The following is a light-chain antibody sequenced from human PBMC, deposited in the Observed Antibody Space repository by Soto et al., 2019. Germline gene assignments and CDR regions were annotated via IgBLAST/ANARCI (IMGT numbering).Light chain of an antibody. V-gene: IGKV1-39*01. Sequence: DIQMTQSPSSLSASVGDRVTITCRASQSISSYLNWYQQKPGKAPNLLLYTASSLQSGGPSRFSGSRSETDFTLTISSLQPEDFATYYCQQSYSSPYNFGQRTKLEIK. J-gene: IGKJ2*01. CDR3: QQSYSSPYN. CDR2: TAS. CDR1: QSISSY.